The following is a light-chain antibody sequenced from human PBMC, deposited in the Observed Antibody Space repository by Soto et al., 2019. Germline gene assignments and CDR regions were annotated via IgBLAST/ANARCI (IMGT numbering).Light chain of an antibody. V-gene: IGKV3-20*01. J-gene: IGKJ5*01. CDR2: DTS. CDR3: QQYGTSEII. Sequence: EFVLTQSPGTLSLSPGERATLSCRASQSLANSFIAWYQQKPGQAPRLLIYDTSSRASGIPDRFSGSGSGTDFTLTISRLATEDFAVFYCQQYGTSEIIFGQGTRLEIK. CDR1: QSLANSF.